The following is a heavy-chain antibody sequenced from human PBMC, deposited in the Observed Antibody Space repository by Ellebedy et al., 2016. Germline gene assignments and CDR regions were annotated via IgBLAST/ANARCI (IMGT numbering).Heavy chain of an antibody. J-gene: IGHJ4*02. CDR3: ARVEGASGWYDFDY. V-gene: IGHV3-66*01. D-gene: IGHD6-19*01. Sequence: LSLTCAVFGFTVSSNYMSWVRQAPGKGLEWVSVLYSGGSTYYADSVKGRFTISRDNSKNTLFLQMNSLRAEDTAVYYCARVEGASGWYDFDYWGQGTLVTVSS. CDR2: LYSGGST. CDR1: GFTVSSNY.